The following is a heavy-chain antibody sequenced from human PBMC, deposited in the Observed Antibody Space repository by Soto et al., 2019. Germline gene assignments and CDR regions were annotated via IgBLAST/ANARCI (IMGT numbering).Heavy chain of an antibody. D-gene: IGHD2-2*01. J-gene: IGHJ5*02. CDR2: IYYSGRT. CDR1: GASINSAGYY. Sequence: SETLSLTCNVSGASINSAGYYWSWIRQHPGKGPEWIGYIYYSGRTYYNPSLKTRVTISIGTSKTQFSLKLSSVTADDTGVYYCSRLPTLVVPAALILATWGQGTRVTVSS. V-gene: IGHV4-31*03. CDR3: SRLPTLVVPAALILAT.